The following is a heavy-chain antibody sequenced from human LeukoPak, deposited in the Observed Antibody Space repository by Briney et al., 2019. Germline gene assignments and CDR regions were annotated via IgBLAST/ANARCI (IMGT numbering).Heavy chain of an antibody. CDR3: ARDGGYSYGFDY. J-gene: IGHJ4*02. D-gene: IGHD5-18*01. CDR1: GGTFSSYA. CDR2: IIPIFGTA. Sequence: ASVKVSCKASGGTFSSYAISWVRQAPGQGLEWMGGIIPIFGTASYAQKFQGRVTITADESTSTAYMELSSLRSEDTAVYYCARDGGYSYGFDYWGQGTLVTVSS. V-gene: IGHV1-69*13.